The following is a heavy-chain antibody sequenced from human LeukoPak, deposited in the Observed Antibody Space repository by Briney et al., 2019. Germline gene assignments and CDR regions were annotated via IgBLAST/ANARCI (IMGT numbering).Heavy chain of an antibody. CDR1: GFTFSSYA. Sequence: GASLRLSCAASGFTFSSYAMSWVRQAPGKGREGVSAISGSGGSTYYAVSVRGRFTIYRDNSKNTVYLQMNSLRAEDTAVYYCARDPPPTYDSSGYAPYYYYGMDVWGQGTTVTVSS. J-gene: IGHJ6*02. D-gene: IGHD3-22*01. CDR2: ISGSGGST. CDR3: ARDPPPTYDSSGYAPYYYYGMDV. V-gene: IGHV3-23*01.